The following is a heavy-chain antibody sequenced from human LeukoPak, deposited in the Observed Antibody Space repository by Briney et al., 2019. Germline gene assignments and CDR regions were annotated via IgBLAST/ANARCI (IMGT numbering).Heavy chain of an antibody. V-gene: IGHV3-15*01. D-gene: IGHD6-13*01. CDR3: TTFIAAAGTSPLIDY. CDR2: IKSKTDGGTT. CDR1: GFTFSNAW. Sequence: GGSLRLSCAASGFTFSNAWMSWVRQAPGKGLEWVGRIKSKTDGGTTDYAAPVKGRFTISRDDSKNTLYLQMNSLKTEDTAVYYCTTFIAAAGTSPLIDYWGQGTLVTVSS. J-gene: IGHJ4*02.